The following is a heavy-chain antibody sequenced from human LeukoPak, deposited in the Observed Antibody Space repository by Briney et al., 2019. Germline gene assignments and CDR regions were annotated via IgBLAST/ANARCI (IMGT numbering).Heavy chain of an antibody. Sequence: GESLKISFKGSGYNFSTYWIAWVRPMPGKGLEWMGIIYPGDPSSRYSPSFQGQVTISADKSISTAYLQWSSLKASDTAMYYCARWYGPGRGDYWGQGTLVTVSS. CDR3: ARWYGPGRGDY. D-gene: IGHD3-10*01. CDR2: IYPGDPSS. V-gene: IGHV5-51*01. J-gene: IGHJ4*02. CDR1: GYNFSTYW.